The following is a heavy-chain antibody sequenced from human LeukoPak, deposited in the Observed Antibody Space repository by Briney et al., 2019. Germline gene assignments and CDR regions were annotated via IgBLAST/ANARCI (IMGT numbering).Heavy chain of an antibody. V-gene: IGHV4-61*02. J-gene: IGHJ4*02. CDR2: IYTSGST. CDR1: SGSISSGSYD. Sequence: PSETLSLTCTVSSGSISSGSYDWSSIRQPAGKGLEWIGRIYTSGSTNNNPSLKSRVTMSVDTSKNQFSLKLSSVTAADTAVYYCARAPGGGSYYYFDYWGQGTLVTVSS. CDR3: ARAPGGGSYYYFDY. D-gene: IGHD1-26*01.